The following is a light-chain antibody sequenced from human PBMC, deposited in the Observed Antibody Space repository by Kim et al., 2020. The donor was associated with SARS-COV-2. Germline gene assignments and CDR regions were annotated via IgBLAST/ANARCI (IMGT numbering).Light chain of an antibody. J-gene: IGKJ5*01. V-gene: IGKV3D-20*01. Sequence: PGEGDTLSCGSSPSVSISYLVWYQQQPGRAPSILIYDASSRSTGIPDRFSGSGSGTAFTLTISRREPEDFAVYYCQQYGSTPPITFGQGTRLEIK. CDR3: QQYGSTPPIT. CDR1: PSVSISY. CDR2: DAS.